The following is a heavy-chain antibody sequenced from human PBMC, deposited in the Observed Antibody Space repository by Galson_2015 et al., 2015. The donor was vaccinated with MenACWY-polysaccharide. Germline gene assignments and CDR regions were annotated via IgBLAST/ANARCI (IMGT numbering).Heavy chain of an antibody. CDR2: ISYDASNK. D-gene: IGHD3-22*01. CDR1: GFTFNSFA. J-gene: IGHJ5*02. Sequence: SLRLSCAASGFTFNSFAMHWVRQAPGKGLEWVALISYDASNKFYADSLKGRFTISRDNSRNTLYLQMDSLRAEDTALYYCARSHYDSCGGGLDPWGQGTLVTVSS. CDR3: ARSHYDSCGGGLDP. V-gene: IGHV3-30-3*01.